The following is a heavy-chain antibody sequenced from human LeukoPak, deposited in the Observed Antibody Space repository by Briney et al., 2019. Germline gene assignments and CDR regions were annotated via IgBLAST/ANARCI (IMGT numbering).Heavy chain of an antibody. CDR3: ARVWFGELSTYHYYYYMDV. V-gene: IGHV1-8*01. CDR1: GYTFTSYD. J-gene: IGHJ6*03. Sequence: ASVKASCKASGYTFTSYDINWVRQATGQGLEWMGWMNPNSGNTGYAQKFQGRVTMTRNTSISTAYMELSSLRSEDTAVYYCARVWFGELSTYHYYYYMDVWGKGTTVTISS. D-gene: IGHD3-10*01. CDR2: MNPNSGNT.